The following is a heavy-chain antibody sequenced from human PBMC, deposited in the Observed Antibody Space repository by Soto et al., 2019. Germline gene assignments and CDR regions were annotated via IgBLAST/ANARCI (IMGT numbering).Heavy chain of an antibody. D-gene: IGHD2-2*01. CDR1: GYTLSSYG. J-gene: IGHJ5*02. CDR3: ARVARSGSNSGWFDP. CDR2: ISPYNENT. V-gene: IGHV1-18*04. Sequence: ASVKVSCKASGYTLSSYGISWVRQAPGQGLEWMGWISPYNENTNYAQKLQGRVTMTTETSTSTAYMELRSLRSDDTAVYYCARVARSGSNSGWFDPWGQGPLVTVSS.